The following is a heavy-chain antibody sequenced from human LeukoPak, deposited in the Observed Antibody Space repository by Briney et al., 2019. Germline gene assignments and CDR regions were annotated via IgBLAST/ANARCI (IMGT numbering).Heavy chain of an antibody. CDR1: GFTFNNYW. CDR3: ARDRPQQWLVRGQRGYYYYMDV. CDR2: IKQDGSEK. J-gene: IGHJ6*03. Sequence: GGSLRLSCAASGFTFNNYWVTWVRQAPGMGLEWVANIKQDGSEKYYVDSVKGRFTISRDIAKNSLYLQMNSLRAEDTAVYYCARDRPQQWLVRGQRGYYYYMDVWGKGTTVTISS. D-gene: IGHD6-19*01. V-gene: IGHV3-7*01.